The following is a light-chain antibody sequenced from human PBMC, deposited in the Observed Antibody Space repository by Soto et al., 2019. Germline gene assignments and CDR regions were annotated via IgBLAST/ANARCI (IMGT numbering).Light chain of an antibody. J-gene: IGKJ5*01. Sequence: DIQMTQSPSSLSASVGDRVTITCRASQTISSYLNWYQQKPGKAPKLLIYAASSLESGVPSKFSGSGSGTDFTLTISSLQPEDFATYYCQQSYNPPGTFGQGTRLAIK. CDR1: QTISSY. CDR3: QQSYNPPGT. V-gene: IGKV1-39*01. CDR2: AAS.